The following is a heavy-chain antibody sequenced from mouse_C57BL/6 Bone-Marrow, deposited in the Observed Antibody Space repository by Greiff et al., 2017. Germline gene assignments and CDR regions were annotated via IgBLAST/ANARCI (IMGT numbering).Heavy chain of an antibody. CDR2: INYDGSST. CDR1: GFTFSDYY. D-gene: IGHD4-1*01. V-gene: IGHV5-16*01. Sequence: EVKVEESEGGLVQPGSSMKLSCTASGFTFSDYYMAWVRQVPEKGLEWVANINYDGSSTYYLDSLKSRFIISRDNAKNILYLQMSSLKSEDTATYYCAREEDWDWFAYWGQGTLVTVSA. J-gene: IGHJ3*01. CDR3: AREEDWDWFAY.